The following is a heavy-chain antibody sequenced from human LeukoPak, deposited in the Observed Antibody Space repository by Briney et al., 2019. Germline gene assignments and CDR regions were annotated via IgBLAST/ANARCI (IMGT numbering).Heavy chain of an antibody. CDR2: IWYDGSNK. J-gene: IGHJ6*02. V-gene: IGHV3-33*01. CDR1: GFTFSSYG. CDR3: ARVMEDASPQPLDV. D-gene: IGHD1-14*01. Sequence: GGSLRLSCAASGFTFSSYGMHWVRQAPGKGLEWVAVIWYDGSNKYYADSVKGRFTISRDISKNTLYLQMNSLRAEDTAVYYCARVMEDASPQPLDVWGQGTTVTVSS.